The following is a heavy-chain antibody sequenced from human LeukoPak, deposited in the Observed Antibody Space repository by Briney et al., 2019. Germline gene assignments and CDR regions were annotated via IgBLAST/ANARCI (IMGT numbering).Heavy chain of an antibody. CDR3: ASSKVPGIAVAGREYYFDY. D-gene: IGHD6-19*01. J-gene: IGHJ4*02. CDR1: GGSLSSYY. V-gene: IGHV4-59*08. CDR2: IYYSGST. Sequence: SETLSLTCTVSGGSLSSYYWSWIRQPPGKGLEWIGYIYYSGSTNYNPSLKSRVTISVDTSKNQFSLKLSSVTAADTAVYYCASSKVPGIAVAGREYYFDYWGQGTLVTVSS.